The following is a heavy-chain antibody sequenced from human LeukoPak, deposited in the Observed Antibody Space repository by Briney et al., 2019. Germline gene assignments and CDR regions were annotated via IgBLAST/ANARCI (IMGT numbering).Heavy chain of an antibody. Sequence: PSETLSLTCTVSGGSINNYYWSWIRQPPGKGLEWIGYIYYSGSTNYNPSLKSRVTISVDTSKNQFSLKLSSVTAADTAVYYCARDLWGYYGSGSYAFDIWGQGTMVTVSS. CDR3: ARDLWGYYGSGSYAFDI. J-gene: IGHJ3*02. D-gene: IGHD3-10*01. CDR1: GGSINNYY. V-gene: IGHV4-59*01. CDR2: IYYSGST.